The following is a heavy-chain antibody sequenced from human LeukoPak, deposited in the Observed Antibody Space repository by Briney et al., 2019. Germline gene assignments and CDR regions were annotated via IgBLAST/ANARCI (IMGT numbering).Heavy chain of an antibody. V-gene: IGHV3-7*01. D-gene: IGHD4-11*01. CDR2: IKQDGSEK. J-gene: IGHJ6*02. Sequence: GGSLRLSCAASGFTFSSYWMSWVRQAPGKGLEWVANIKQDGSEKYYVDSVKGRFTISRDNSKNTLYLQMNSLRAEDTAVYYCARDLTVTDYYYYGMDVWGQGTTVTVSS. CDR1: GFTFSSYW. CDR3: ARDLTVTDYYYYGMDV.